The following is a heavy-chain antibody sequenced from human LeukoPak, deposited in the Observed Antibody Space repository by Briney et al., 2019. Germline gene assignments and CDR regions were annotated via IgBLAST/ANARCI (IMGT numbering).Heavy chain of an antibody. CDR1: GGTFSSYA. CDR2: INPNSGGT. Sequence: GASVKVSCKASGGTFSSYAISWVRQAPGQGLEWMGWINPNSGGTNYAQKFQGRVTMTRDTSISTAYMELSRLRSDDTAVYYCARGAGNGRDAFDIWGQGTMVTVSS. J-gene: IGHJ3*02. CDR3: ARGAGNGRDAFDI. V-gene: IGHV1-2*02. D-gene: IGHD2-15*01.